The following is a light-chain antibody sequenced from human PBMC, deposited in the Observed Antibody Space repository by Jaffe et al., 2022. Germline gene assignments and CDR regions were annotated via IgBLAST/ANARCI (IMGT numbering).Light chain of an antibody. Sequence: QSVLTQPPSVSGAPGQRVTISCTGSSSNMGAGYDVHWYRQLPGTAPKLLIYGNSNRPSGVPDRFSGSKSGTSASLAITGLQAEDEADYYCQSYDSRLSGLYVFGTGTKVTVL. CDR2: GNS. V-gene: IGLV1-40*01. CDR3: QSYDSRLSGLYV. CDR1: SSNMGAGYD. J-gene: IGLJ1*01.